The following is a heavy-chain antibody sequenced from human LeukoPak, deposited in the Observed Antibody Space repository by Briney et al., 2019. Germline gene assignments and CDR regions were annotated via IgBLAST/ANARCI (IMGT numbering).Heavy chain of an antibody. CDR1: GFTFSSYA. Sequence: PGGSLGLSCAASGFTFSSYAMSWVRQAPGKGLEWVSSISSSSSYIYYADSVKGRFTISRDNAKNSLYLQMNSLRAEDTAVYYCARETVVVAFDYWGQGTLVTVSS. J-gene: IGHJ4*02. D-gene: IGHD3-22*01. CDR3: ARETVVVAFDY. CDR2: ISSSSSYI. V-gene: IGHV3-21*01.